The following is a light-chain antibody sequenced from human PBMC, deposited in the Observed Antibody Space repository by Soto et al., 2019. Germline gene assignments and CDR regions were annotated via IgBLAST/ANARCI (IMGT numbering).Light chain of an antibody. J-gene: IGLJ2*01. Sequence: QSALTQPASVSGSPGQSITISCTGTSSDVGSYDLVSWYQHHSGKSPKIIIYAVNKRPSGISDRFSGSKSGNTDSLTISGLQAEDEADYFCCSFVRTYGVLFGGGTYLTV. CDR2: AVN. CDR3: CSFVRTYGVL. CDR1: SSDVGSYDL. V-gene: IGLV2-23*02.